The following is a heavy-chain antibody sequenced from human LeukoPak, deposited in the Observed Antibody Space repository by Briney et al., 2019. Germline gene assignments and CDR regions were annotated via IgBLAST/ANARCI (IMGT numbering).Heavy chain of an antibody. V-gene: IGHV1-18*01. Sequence: ASVKVSCKASGYSFTSYGISWVRQAPGQGPEWMGWISAYNGNTNYAQKFQGRVTLTTDTSTSTAYMEVRSLTSADTAVYYCARGIQIGSLEYWGQGTLVTVSS. CDR3: ARGIQIGSLEY. D-gene: IGHD6-13*01. CDR2: ISAYNGNT. J-gene: IGHJ4*02. CDR1: GYSFTSYG.